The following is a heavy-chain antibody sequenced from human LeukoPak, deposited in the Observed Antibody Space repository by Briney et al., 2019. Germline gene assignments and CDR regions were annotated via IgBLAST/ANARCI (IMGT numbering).Heavy chain of an antibody. V-gene: IGHV3-11*04. Sequence: GGSLRLSCAASGFTFSDYYMSWIRQAPGKGLEWVSYISSSGSTIYYADSVKGRFTISRDNAKNSLYLQMNSLRAEDTAVYYCARVQRYYYDSSGYSFDPWGQGTLVPVSS. CDR2: ISSSGSTI. D-gene: IGHD3-22*01. CDR3: ARVQRYYYDSSGYSFDP. J-gene: IGHJ5*02. CDR1: GFTFSDYY.